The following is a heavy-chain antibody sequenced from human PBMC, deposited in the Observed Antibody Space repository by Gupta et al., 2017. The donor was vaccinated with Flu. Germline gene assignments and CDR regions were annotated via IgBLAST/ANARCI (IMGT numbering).Heavy chain of an antibody. CDR2: INPNSGGT. Sequence: QVQLVQSGAEVKKPGASVKVSCKASGYTFTGYYMHWVRQAPGQGLEWMGWINPNSGGTNYAQKFQGRVTMTRDTSISTAYMELSRLRSDDTAVYYWARLHFLEWFPGAFDIWGQGTMVTGAS. CDR3: ARLHFLEWFPGAFDI. D-gene: IGHD3-3*01. CDR1: GYTFTGYY. J-gene: IGHJ3*02. V-gene: IGHV1-2*02.